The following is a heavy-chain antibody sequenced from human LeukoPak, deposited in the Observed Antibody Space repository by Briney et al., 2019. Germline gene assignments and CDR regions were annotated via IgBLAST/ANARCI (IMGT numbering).Heavy chain of an antibody. CDR1: GFTFSDYY. D-gene: IGHD1-26*01. CDR2: ISSSGSTI. CDR3: ARDSGSYLGAAFDI. J-gene: IGHJ3*02. Sequence: PGGSLRLSCAPSGFTFSDYYMSWIRQAPGKRLEWVSYISSSGSTIYYADSGKGRFTISRDNAKNSLYLQMNSLRAEDTAVYYCARDSGSYLGAAFDIWGQGTMVTASS. V-gene: IGHV3-11*04.